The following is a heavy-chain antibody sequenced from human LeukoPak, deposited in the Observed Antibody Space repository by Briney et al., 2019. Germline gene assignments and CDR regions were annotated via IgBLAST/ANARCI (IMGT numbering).Heavy chain of an antibody. Sequence: GGSLGLSCAASGFTFSTSWMHWVRHAPGKGLVWVSRINSDGKSTNYADSVKGRFTISRDNAKNTLYLQMNSLRTEDTAVYYCVRDMGYYDKVWGQGTLVTVSS. CDR1: GFTFSTSW. J-gene: IGHJ4*02. CDR3: VRDMGYYDKV. D-gene: IGHD3-22*01. CDR2: INSDGKST. V-gene: IGHV3-74*01.